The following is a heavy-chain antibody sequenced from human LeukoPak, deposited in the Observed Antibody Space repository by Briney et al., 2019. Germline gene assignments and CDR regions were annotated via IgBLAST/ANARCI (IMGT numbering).Heavy chain of an antibody. CDR3: ARDRGTMIAHYYYYYMDV. D-gene: IGHD3-22*01. J-gene: IGHJ6*03. V-gene: IGHV3-74*01. CDR2: INSDGSST. CDR1: GFTFSSYW. Sequence: PGGSLRLSCAASGFTFSSYWMHWVRQAPGKGLVWVSRINSDGSSTSYSDSVRGRFTISRDNSKNTLYLQMNSLRAEDTAVYYCARDRGTMIAHYYYYYMDVWGKGTTVTISS.